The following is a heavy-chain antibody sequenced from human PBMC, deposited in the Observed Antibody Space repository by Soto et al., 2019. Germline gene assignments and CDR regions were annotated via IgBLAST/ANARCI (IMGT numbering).Heavy chain of an antibody. V-gene: IGHV3-21*01. CDR3: ARDDAGYSSSWYCYYYGMDV. J-gene: IGHJ6*02. Sequence: GGSLRLSCAASGFTFSSYSMNWVRQAPGKGLEWVSSISSSSSYIYYADSVKGRFNSSRDNAKNSLYLQMNRLRAEDTAVYYCARDDAGYSSSWYCYYYGMDVWGQGSTVTVSS. D-gene: IGHD6-13*01. CDR1: GFTFSSYS. CDR2: ISSSSSYI.